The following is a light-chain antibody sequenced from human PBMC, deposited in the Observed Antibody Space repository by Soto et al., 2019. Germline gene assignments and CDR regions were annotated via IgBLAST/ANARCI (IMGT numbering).Light chain of an antibody. CDR2: LEGSGSY. J-gene: IGLJ2*01. Sequence: QSVLTRSSSASASLGSSVKLTCTLSSGHSSYIIAWHQQQPGKAPRYLMKLEGSGSYNKGSGVPDRFSGSSSGADRYLTISNLQFEDEADYYCETWDSNIPVVFGGGTKVTVL. V-gene: IGLV4-60*02. CDR1: SGHSSYI. CDR3: ETWDSNIPVV.